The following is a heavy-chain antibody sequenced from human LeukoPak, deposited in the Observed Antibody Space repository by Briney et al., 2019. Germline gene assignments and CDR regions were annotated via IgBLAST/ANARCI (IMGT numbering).Heavy chain of an antibody. V-gene: IGHV4-39*01. Sequence: PSETLSLTCTVSGGSISSSSYYWGWIRQPPGKGLEWIGSIYYSGSTYYNPSLKSRFTISVDTSKNQFSLKLSSVTAADTAVYYCATYCSTTSCPHRRAFDIWGQGTMVTVSS. J-gene: IGHJ3*02. CDR3: ATYCSTTSCPHRRAFDI. CDR2: IYYSGST. CDR1: GGSISSSSYY. D-gene: IGHD2-2*01.